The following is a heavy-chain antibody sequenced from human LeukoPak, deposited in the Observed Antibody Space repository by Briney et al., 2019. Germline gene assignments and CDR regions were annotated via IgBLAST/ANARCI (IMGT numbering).Heavy chain of an antibody. CDR1: GFSFSITW. Sequence: TGGSLRLSCAVSGFSFSITWMHWVRQVPGQGLVWVARITSDGTSISYAESVKGRFTISRDNSKNTLYLQMNSLRAEDTAVYYCARGVAAAGRYYYYYMDVWGKGTTVTVSS. CDR3: ARGVAAAGRYYYYYMDV. V-gene: IGHV3-74*03. CDR2: ITSDGTSI. D-gene: IGHD6-13*01. J-gene: IGHJ6*03.